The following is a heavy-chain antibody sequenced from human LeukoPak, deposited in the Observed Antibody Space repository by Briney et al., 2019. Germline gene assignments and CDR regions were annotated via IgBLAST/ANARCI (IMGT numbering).Heavy chain of an antibody. CDR1: GDSISSAAYS. D-gene: IGHD3-10*01. J-gene: IGHJ5*02. Sequence: SETLSLSCVVSGDSISSAAYSWSWIRQPPGKGLEWIGYIFHTGSTFYNPSLKSRVTISVDNSKNQFSLRLTSVTAADTAVYYCARELWFANAPGSWLDPWGQGTLVTVSS. CDR2: IFHTGST. CDR3: ARELWFANAPGSWLDP. V-gene: IGHV4-30-2*01.